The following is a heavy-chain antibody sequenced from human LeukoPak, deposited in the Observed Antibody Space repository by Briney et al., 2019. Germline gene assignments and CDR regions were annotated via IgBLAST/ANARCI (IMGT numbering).Heavy chain of an antibody. Sequence: PGRSLRLSCAASGFTFSSYAMHWVRQAPGKGLEWVAVISYDGSNKYYADSVKGRFTISRDNSKNALYLQMNSLRAEDTAVYYCARDQEYHFDWPPLGYFDYWGQGTLVTVSS. D-gene: IGHD3-9*01. CDR1: GFTFSSYA. V-gene: IGHV3-30*04. J-gene: IGHJ4*02. CDR2: ISYDGSNK. CDR3: ARDQEYHFDWPPLGYFDY.